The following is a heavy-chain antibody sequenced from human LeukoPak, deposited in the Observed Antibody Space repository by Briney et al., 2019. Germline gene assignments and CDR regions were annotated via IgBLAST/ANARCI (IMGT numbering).Heavy chain of an antibody. Sequence: GGSLRRSCAASEFTFSNYAMSWVRQAPGKGLEWVSGSTGTGYSTYYADSVKGRFTISRDNSKNTLYLQMNSLRAEDTAVYYCATAPYDFVWGSYRDDAFDIWGQGTMVTVSS. CDR3: ATAPYDFVWGSYRDDAFDI. CDR1: EFTFSNYA. CDR2: STGTGYST. D-gene: IGHD3-16*02. V-gene: IGHV3-23*01. J-gene: IGHJ3*02.